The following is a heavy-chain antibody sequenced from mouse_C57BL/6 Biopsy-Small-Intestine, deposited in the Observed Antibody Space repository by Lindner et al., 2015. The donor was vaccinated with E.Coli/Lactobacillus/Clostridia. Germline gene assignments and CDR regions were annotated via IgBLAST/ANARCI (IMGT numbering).Heavy chain of an antibody. CDR2: INYSGSS. Sequence: VQLQESGPGMVKPSQSLSLTCTVIGYSITSGYDWHWIRHFPGNKLEWMGYINYSGSSNYNPSLKSRISITHDTSKNHFFLKLNSVTIEDTATYCCVRGYYGSTYGYYFDHWGQGTTLTVSS. CDR3: VRGYYGSTYGYYFDH. V-gene: IGHV3-1*01. J-gene: IGHJ2*01. CDR1: GYSITSGYD. D-gene: IGHD1-1*01.